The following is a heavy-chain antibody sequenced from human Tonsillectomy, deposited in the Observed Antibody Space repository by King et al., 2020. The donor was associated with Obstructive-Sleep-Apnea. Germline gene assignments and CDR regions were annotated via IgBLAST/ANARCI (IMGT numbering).Heavy chain of an antibody. CDR1: GYRFITYW. V-gene: IGHV5-51*01. D-gene: IGHD6-19*01. Sequence: VQLVQSGSELRKPGDSLKLSCKGSGYRFITYWIGWVRQMPGKGLEWMGIIYPGDSDTRYSPSFRGQVTISADKSISTAYLQWSSLQPSDTAMYYCARRRLDSSGWNYFDFWGQGTLVAVSS. J-gene: IGHJ4*02. CDR3: ARRRLDSSGWNYFDF. CDR2: IYPGDSDT.